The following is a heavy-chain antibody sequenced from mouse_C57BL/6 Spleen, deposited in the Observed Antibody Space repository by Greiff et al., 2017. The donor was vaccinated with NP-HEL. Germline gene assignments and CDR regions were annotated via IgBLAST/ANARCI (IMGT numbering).Heavy chain of an antibody. CDR2: IDPSDSYT. V-gene: IGHV1-59*01. D-gene: IGHD1-1*01. CDR1: GYTFTSYW. CDR3: ARTNYGSRGAMDY. Sequence: VQLQQPGAELVRPGTSVKLSCKASGYTFTSYWMHWVKQRPGQGLEWIGVIDPSDSYTNYNQKFKGKATLTVDTSSSTAYMQLSSLTSEDSAVYYCARTNYGSRGAMDYWGQGTSVTVSS. J-gene: IGHJ4*01.